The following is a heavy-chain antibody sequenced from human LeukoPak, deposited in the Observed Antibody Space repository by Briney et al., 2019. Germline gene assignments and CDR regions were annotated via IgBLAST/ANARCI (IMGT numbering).Heavy chain of an antibody. CDR3: ARDITMVRGVIGHGMDV. V-gene: IGHV4-59*12. J-gene: IGHJ6*02. D-gene: IGHD3-10*01. CDR2: IYYSGST. Sequence: SETLSLTCTVSGGSISIYYWSWIRQPPGKGLEWIGYIYYSGSTNYNPSLKSRVTISVDTSKNQFSLKLSSVTAADTAVYYCARDITMVRGVIGHGMDVWGQGTTVTVSS. CDR1: GGSISIYY.